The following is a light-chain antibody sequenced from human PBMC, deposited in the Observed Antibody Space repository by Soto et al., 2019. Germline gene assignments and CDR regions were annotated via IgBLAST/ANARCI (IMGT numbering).Light chain of an antibody. CDR3: QQYNNWPRT. CDR2: DAS. Sequence: EIVMTQSPATLSVSPGERSTLSCRASHSVSSNLAWYLQKPGQAPRLLIYDASTRATGIPARFSGSGSGTEFTLTISSLQSEDFAVYYCQQYNNWPRTFGQGTTVDIK. J-gene: IGKJ1*01. CDR1: HSVSSN. V-gene: IGKV3-15*01.